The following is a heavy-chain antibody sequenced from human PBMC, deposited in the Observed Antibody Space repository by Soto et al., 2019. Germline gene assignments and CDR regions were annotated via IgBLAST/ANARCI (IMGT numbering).Heavy chain of an antibody. CDR3: TTAAPIPLGALGD. D-gene: IGHD3-10*01. Sequence: PGGSLRLSCAASGLTFNNSYMSWVRQAPGKGLEWVGRIKTKTGGGKTEYAAPVKGRFTISRDNSKATLYVEMNSLKTEDTAVYFCTTAAPIPLGALGDWGQGTMVTVYS. J-gene: IGHJ4*02. CDR1: GLTFNNSY. V-gene: IGHV3-15*01. CDR2: IKTKTGGGKT.